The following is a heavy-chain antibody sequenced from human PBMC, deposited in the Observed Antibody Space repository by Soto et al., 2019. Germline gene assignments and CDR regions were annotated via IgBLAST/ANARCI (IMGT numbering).Heavy chain of an antibody. V-gene: IGHV1-2*02. CDR1: GYTFTGYY. D-gene: IGHD6-13*01. J-gene: IGHJ5*02. Sequence: ASVKVSCKASGYTFTGYYMHWVRQAPGQGLEWMGWINPNSGGTNYAQKFQGRVTMTRDTSISTAYMELSRLRSDDTAVYYCAREGSSWYRWFDPWGQGTLVTVSS. CDR2: INPNSGGT. CDR3: AREGSSWYRWFDP.